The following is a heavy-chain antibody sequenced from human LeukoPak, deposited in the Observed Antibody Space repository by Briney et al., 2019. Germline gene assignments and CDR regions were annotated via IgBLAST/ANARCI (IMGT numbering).Heavy chain of an antibody. CDR2: INHSGST. CDR3: ARGLDKTYYYDSSGYYYGY. J-gene: IGHJ4*02. V-gene: IGHV4-34*01. Sequence: KPSETLSLTCAVYGGSFRGYYWSWIRQPPGKGLEWIGEINHSGSTNYNPSLKSRVTISVDTSKNYFSLKLSSVTAADTAVYYCARGLDKTYYYDSSGYYYGYWGQGTLVTVSS. CDR1: GGSFRGYY. D-gene: IGHD3-22*01.